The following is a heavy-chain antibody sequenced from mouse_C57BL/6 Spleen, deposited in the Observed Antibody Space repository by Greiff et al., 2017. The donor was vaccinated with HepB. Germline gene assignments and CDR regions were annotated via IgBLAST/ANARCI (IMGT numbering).Heavy chain of an antibody. CDR3: TRDRGNDYGFAY. J-gene: IGHJ3*01. CDR2: ISSGGDYI. D-gene: IGHD2-4*01. CDR1: GFTFSSYA. V-gene: IGHV5-9-1*02. Sequence: EVHLVESGEGLVKPGGSLKLSCAASGFTFSSYAMSWVRQTPEKRLEWVAYISSGGDYIYYADTVKGRFTISRDNARNTLYLQMSSLKSEDTAMYYCTRDRGNDYGFAYWGQGTLVTVSA.